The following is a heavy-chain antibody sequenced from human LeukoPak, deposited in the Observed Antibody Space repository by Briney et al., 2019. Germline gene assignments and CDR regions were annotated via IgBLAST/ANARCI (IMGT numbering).Heavy chain of an antibody. D-gene: IGHD6-13*01. V-gene: IGHV1-18*01. CDR3: ARGLYAGKQQTRYYYYGMDV. J-gene: IGHJ6*02. CDR2: ISAYNGNT. CDR1: GYTFTSYG. Sequence: ASVKVSCKASGYTFTSYGISWVRQAPGQGLEWMGWISAYNGNTNYAQKLQGRVTMTTDTSTSTAYMELRSLRSDDTAVYYCARGLYAGKQQTRYYYYGMDVWGQGTTVTVSS.